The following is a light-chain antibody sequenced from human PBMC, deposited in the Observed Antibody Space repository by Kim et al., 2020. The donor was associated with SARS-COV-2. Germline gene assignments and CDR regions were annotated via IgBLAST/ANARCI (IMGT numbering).Light chain of an antibody. Sequence: SPGERATRSCRASQSVSSSYLAWYQQKPGQAPRVLSYGASSRATGIPDRFSGSGSGTDFTLTISRLEPEDFAVYYCQQYGSSPRTFGQGTKVDIK. V-gene: IGKV3-20*01. CDR3: QQYGSSPRT. CDR2: GAS. CDR1: QSVSSSY. J-gene: IGKJ1*01.